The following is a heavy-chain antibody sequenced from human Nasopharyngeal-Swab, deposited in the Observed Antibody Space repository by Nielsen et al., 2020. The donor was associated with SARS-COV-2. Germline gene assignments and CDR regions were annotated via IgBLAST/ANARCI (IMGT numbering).Heavy chain of an antibody. D-gene: IGHD3-16*01. CDR2: INHSGST. V-gene: IGHV4-34*01. Sequence: RQAPGKGLEWVGEINHSGSTNYNPSPKSRVTISVDTSKNQFSLKLSSVTAADTAVYYCARTYDYVWGSYSQRGWFDPWGQGTLVTVSS. CDR3: ARTYDYVWGSYSQRGWFDP. J-gene: IGHJ5*02.